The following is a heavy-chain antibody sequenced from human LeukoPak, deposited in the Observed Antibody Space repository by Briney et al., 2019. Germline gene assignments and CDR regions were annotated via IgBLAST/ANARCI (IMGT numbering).Heavy chain of an antibody. Sequence: SETLSLTCTVSGGSISSYYWSWIRQPAEKGLEWIGRIYTSGSTNYNPSLKSRVTMSVDTSKNQFSLKLSSVTAADTAVYYCATIAAPYGMDVWGQGTTVTVSS. CDR1: GGSISSYY. V-gene: IGHV4-4*07. CDR2: IYTSGST. D-gene: IGHD6-6*01. J-gene: IGHJ6*02. CDR3: ATIAAPYGMDV.